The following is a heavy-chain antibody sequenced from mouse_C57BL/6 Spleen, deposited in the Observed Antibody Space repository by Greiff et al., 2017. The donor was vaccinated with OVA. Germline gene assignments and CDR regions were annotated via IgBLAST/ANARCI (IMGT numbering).Heavy chain of an antibody. CDR1: GYTFTSYT. CDR2: INPSSGYT. V-gene: IGHV1-4*01. D-gene: IGHD2-1*01. J-gene: IGHJ2*01. Sequence: QVQLQQSGAELARPGASVKMSCKASGYTFTSYTMHWVKQRPGQGLEWIGYINPSSGYTKYNQKFKDKATLTADKSSSTAYMQLSSLTSEDSAVYYCARGGDGNLFDYWGQGTTLTVSS. CDR3: ARGGDGNLFDY.